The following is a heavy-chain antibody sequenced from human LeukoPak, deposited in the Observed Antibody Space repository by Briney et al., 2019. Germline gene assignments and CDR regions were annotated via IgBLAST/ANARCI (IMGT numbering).Heavy chain of an antibody. D-gene: IGHD2-8*01. CDR2: INHSGST. Sequence: GSLRLSCSASGFTFSSYGMSWIRQPPGKGLEWIGEINHSGSTNYSPSLKSRVTISVDTSKNQFSLKLSSVTAADTAVYYCARGPGVGDAFDIWGQGTMVTVSS. CDR3: ARGPGVGDAFDI. CDR1: GFTFSSYG. V-gene: IGHV4-34*01. J-gene: IGHJ3*02.